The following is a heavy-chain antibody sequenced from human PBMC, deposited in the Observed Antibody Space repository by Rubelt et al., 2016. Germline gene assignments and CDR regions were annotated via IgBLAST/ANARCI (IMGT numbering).Heavy chain of an antibody. CDR1: GFSISSGYF. CDR3: ARGRDGDRMGC. V-gene: IGHV4-38-2*02. Sequence: QVQLQESGPGLVKPSETLSLTCTVSGFSISSGYFWGWIRQPPGKGLEWIGSIYHSGSTFYSPSLKSRVTMSVDTSKNQFSLKLSSVTAADTAVYYGARGRDGDRMGCWGQGTLVTVSS. D-gene: IGHD4-17*01. J-gene: IGHJ4*02. CDR2: IYHSGST.